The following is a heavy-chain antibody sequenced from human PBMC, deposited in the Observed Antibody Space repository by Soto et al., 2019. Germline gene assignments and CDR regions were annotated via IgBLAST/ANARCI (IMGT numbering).Heavy chain of an antibody. CDR1: GFTFSSYA. J-gene: IGHJ3*02. V-gene: IGHV3-30-3*01. CDR3: ARVGLGPDYYDSSGYYYYSAFDI. D-gene: IGHD3-22*01. Sequence: PGGSLRLSCAASGFTFSSYAMHWVRQAPGKGLEWVAVISYDGSNKYYADSVKGRFTISRDNSKNTLYLQMNSLRAEDTAVYYCARVGLGPDYYDSSGYYYYSAFDIWGQGTMVTVSS. CDR2: ISYDGSNK.